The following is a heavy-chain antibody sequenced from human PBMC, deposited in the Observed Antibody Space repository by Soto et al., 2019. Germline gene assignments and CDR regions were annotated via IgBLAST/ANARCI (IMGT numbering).Heavy chain of an antibody. Sequence: QVQLQESGPGLVKPSQTLSLTCSVSGGSISSGDYYWSWIRQPPGKGLEWIGYIYYSGSTYYNPSLKSRVTISVDTSKNQFSLKLSSVTAADTAVYYCAREPTLYGDHRYFDLWGRGTLVTVSS. CDR2: IYYSGST. J-gene: IGHJ2*01. V-gene: IGHV4-30-4*01. CDR1: GGSISSGDYY. D-gene: IGHD4-17*01. CDR3: AREPTLYGDHRYFDL.